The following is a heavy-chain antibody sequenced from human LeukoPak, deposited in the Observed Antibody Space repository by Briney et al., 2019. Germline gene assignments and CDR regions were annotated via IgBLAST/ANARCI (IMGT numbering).Heavy chain of an antibody. CDR1: GGSISSSSYY. Sequence: SETLSLTCTVSGGSISSSSYYWGWVRQPPGKGLEWIGYIYYSGSTNYNPSLKSRVTISVDTSKNQFSLKLSSVTAADTAVYYCALNVDTAMVYDYWAQGTLVTVSS. J-gene: IGHJ4*02. D-gene: IGHD5-18*01. CDR2: IYYSGST. V-gene: IGHV4-61*05. CDR3: ALNVDTAMVYDY.